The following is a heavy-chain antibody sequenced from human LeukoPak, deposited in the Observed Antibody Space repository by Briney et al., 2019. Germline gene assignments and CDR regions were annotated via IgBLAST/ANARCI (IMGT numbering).Heavy chain of an antibody. CDR3: AKDNAYSSGWLYYFDY. J-gene: IGHJ4*02. D-gene: IGHD6-19*01. V-gene: IGHV3-23*01. Sequence: GGTLRLSCAASGFTFSSYGMSWVRQAPGKGLEWVSAISGSGGSTYYADSVKGRFTISRDNSKNTLYLQMNSLRAEDTAVYYCAKDNAYSSGWLYYFDYWGQGTLVTVSS. CDR2: ISGSGGST. CDR1: GFTFSSYG.